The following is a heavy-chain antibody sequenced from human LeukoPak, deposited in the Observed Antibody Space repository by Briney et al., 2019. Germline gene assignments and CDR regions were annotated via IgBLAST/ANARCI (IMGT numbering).Heavy chain of an antibody. CDR2: INPNSGDT. CDR1: GYTFTDYF. V-gene: IGHV1-2*02. D-gene: IGHD5-24*01. CDR3: AGDPRDGYNCPFDY. Sequence: ASVKVSCKASGYTFTDYFIHWVRQAPGQGLEWMGWINPNSGDTNYAQSFQGRVTMTRDTSLSTAYMELNRLPSDDTVVYYCAGDPRDGYNCPFDYWGQGTLITVSS. J-gene: IGHJ4*02.